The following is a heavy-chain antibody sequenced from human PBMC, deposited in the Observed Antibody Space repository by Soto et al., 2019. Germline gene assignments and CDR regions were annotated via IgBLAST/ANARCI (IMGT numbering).Heavy chain of an antibody. CDR1: GGTFSSYT. D-gene: IGHD2-2*01. Sequence: QVQLVQSGAEVKKPGSSVKVSCKASGGTFSSYTISWVRQAPGQGLEWMGRIIPILGIANYAQKFQGRVTINADKSTSTAYMELSSLRSEDTAVYYCASYCSSTSCSYYYYGMDVWGQGTTVTVSS. V-gene: IGHV1-69*02. J-gene: IGHJ6*02. CDR2: IIPILGIA. CDR3: ASYCSSTSCSYYYYGMDV.